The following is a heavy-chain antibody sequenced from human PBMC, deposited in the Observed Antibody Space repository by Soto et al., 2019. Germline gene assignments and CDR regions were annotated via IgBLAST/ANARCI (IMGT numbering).Heavy chain of an antibody. D-gene: IGHD4-17*01. Sequence: EVQLVESGGGLVKPGGSLRLSCAASGFTFSGYTLHWVRQAPGKGLEWVSAISGSGGSTYYADSVKGRFTISRDNSKNTLYLQMNSLRAEDTAVYYCAKEDDYGDYYFDYWGQGTLVTVSS. CDR3: AKEDDYGDYYFDY. J-gene: IGHJ4*02. CDR1: GFTFSGYT. V-gene: IGHV3-23*04. CDR2: ISGSGGST.